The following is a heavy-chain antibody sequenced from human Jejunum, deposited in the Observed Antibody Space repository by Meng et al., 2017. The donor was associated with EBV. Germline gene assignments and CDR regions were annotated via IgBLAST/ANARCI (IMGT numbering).Heavy chain of an antibody. CDR3: TILSHCDGGICYSYDY. J-gene: IGHJ4*02. V-gene: IGHV1-18*01. D-gene: IGHD2-15*01. CDR2: ISAYNGNT. Sequence: LVGRSGSRVKGPGAPVKVSCKALGYTFTNYGVSWVRQAPGQGLEWMGWISAYNGNTDYAQKLQGRVTMTTDTPTSTAYMELRSLRSDDTAVYYCTILSHCDGGICYSYDYWGQGTLVTVSS. CDR1: GYTFTNYG.